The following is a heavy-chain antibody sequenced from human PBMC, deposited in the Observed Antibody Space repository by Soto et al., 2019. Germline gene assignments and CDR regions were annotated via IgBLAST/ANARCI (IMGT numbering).Heavy chain of an antibody. CDR3: AKDPRYYDSSGYYR. CDR2: ISYDGSNK. CDR1: GFTFSSYG. V-gene: IGHV3-30*18. D-gene: IGHD3-22*01. J-gene: IGHJ4*02. Sequence: GGSLRLSCAASGFTFSSYGMHWVRQAPGKGLEWVAVISYDGSNKYYADSVKGRFTISRDNSKNTLYLQMNSLRAEDTAVYYCAKDPRYYDSSGYYRWGQGTLVTVSS.